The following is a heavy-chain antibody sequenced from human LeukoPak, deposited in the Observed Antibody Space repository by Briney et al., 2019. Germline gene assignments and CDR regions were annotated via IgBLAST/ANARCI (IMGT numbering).Heavy chain of an antibody. J-gene: IGHJ4*02. CDR3: AKELLLWFGELFPYYDY. Sequence: GGSLRLSCAASGFTFSSYSMNWVRQAPGKGLEWVSAISGSGGSTYYADSVKGRFTISRDNPKNTLYLQMNSLRAEDTAVYYCAKELLLWFGELFPYYDYWGQGTLVTVSS. CDR2: ISGSGGST. D-gene: IGHD3-10*01. CDR1: GFTFSSYS. V-gene: IGHV3-23*01.